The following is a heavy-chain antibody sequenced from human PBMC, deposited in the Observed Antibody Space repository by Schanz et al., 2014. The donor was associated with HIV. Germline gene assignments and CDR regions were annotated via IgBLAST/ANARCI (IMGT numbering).Heavy chain of an antibody. J-gene: IGHJ6*02. CDR2: ISGSGGHT. D-gene: IGHD4-17*01. V-gene: IGHV3-23*01. CDR3: AKSRGDSWPYGMDV. CDR1: RFTFSSYA. Sequence: EVQLLESGGGLVQPGGSLRLSCAASRFTFSSYAMSWVRQAPGKGLEWVSLISGSGGHTYYADSVKGRLTISRDNSENTLYLQMNSLRAEDTAVYYCAKSRGDSWPYGMDVWGQGTTVTVSS.